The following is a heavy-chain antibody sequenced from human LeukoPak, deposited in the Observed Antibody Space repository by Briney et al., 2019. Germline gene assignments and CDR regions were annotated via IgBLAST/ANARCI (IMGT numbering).Heavy chain of an antibody. Sequence: SETLSLTCTVSGXSITSGSYYWGWIRQPPGKGLEWIGTIYYSGSTYYSPSLKSRLTMSVDTSNNQFSLKLTSVTAADTAVYYCARQVDFPRFDPWGQGTLVTVSS. D-gene: IGHD5-12*01. CDR2: IYYSGST. CDR1: GXSITSGSYY. J-gene: IGHJ5*02. V-gene: IGHV4-39*01. CDR3: ARQVDFPRFDP.